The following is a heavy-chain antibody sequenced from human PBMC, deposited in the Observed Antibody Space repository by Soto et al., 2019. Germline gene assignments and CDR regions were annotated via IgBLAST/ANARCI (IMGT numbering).Heavy chain of an antibody. CDR2: ISGGGSNT. V-gene: IGHV3-23*04. D-gene: IGHD4-4*01. Sequence: EVQLVESGGGLVQRGGSLRLSCAASGFPFSSYVMSWVRQAPGKGLEWASGISGGGSNTFYADSVKGRFTISRDNSKNTLLLQMNSLGAEDTAVYYCAKDSNKYSSSLRGRYFDYWGQGIGVTVSS. CDR3: AKDSNKYSSSLRGRYFDY. J-gene: IGHJ4*02. CDR1: GFPFSSYV.